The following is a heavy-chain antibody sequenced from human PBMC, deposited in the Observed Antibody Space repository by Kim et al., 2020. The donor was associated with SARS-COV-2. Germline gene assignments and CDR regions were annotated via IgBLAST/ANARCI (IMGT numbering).Heavy chain of an antibody. J-gene: IGHJ4*02. V-gene: IGHV3-74*01. D-gene: IGHD3-9*01. CDR3: VGGHFDGILRDY. CDR1: GFTFSNYW. CDR2: MNGDGSTT. Sequence: GGSLRLSCAASGFTFSNYWMHWVRQAPGKGLVWVSRMNGDGSTTNYADSVKGRFTISRDNAKNTLYLQMNSLGAEDTAVYYCVGGHFDGILRDYWGQGTLVTVSS.